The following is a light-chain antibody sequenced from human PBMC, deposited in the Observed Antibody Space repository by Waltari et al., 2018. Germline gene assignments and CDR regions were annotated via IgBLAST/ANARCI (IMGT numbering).Light chain of an antibody. CDR2: YDS. J-gene: IGLJ2*01. CDR3: LVWHSTIDHQGV. Sequence: SYVVTQSPSVSVAPGETARIPCGGDNIGSKSGHWYQQRPGQATVLFISYDSDRPAGIPGRFSGSNSGNTATLTISWVEAEDEADYYCLVWHSTIDHQGVFGGGTKLTVL. V-gene: IGLV3-21*04. CDR1: NIGSKS.